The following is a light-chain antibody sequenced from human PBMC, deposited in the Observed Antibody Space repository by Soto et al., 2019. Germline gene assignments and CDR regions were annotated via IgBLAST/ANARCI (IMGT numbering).Light chain of an antibody. CDR1: QSVGTK. CDR3: QQYVSSPWT. Sequence: IGMTQSPATLSVSPGERANLSCRASQSVGTKLAWYQQTPGQAPRLLIYGASNRATGVPARISGSVSGTEFTLTIASLQSEDFAVYYCQQYVSSPWTFGQGTKVEIK. CDR2: GAS. V-gene: IGKV3-15*01. J-gene: IGKJ1*01.